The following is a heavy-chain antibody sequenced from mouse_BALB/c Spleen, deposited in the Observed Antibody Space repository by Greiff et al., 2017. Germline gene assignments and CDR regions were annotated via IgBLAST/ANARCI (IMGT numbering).Heavy chain of an antibody. CDR2: IRLKSNNYAT. Sequence: EVKLEESGGGLVQPGGSMKLSCVASGFTFSNYWMNWVRQSPEKGLEWVAEIRLKSNNYATHYAESVKGRFTISRDDSKSSVYLQMNNLRAEDTGIYYCNNLVWNHEGYFDVWGAGTTVTVSS. J-gene: IGHJ1*01. CDR1: GFTFSNYW. D-gene: IGHD2-10*02. CDR3: NNLVWNHEGYFDV. V-gene: IGHV6-6*02.